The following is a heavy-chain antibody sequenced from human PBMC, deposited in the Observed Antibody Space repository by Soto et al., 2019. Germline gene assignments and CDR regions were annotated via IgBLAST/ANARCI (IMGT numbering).Heavy chain of an antibody. CDR2: ISSSSSYI. J-gene: IGHJ4*02. CDR1: GFTFSSYS. D-gene: IGHD3-22*01. V-gene: IGHV3-21*01. CDR3: ASGGGRYDSSGYYYMGTY. Sequence: EVQLVESGGGLVKPGGSLRLSCAASGFTFSSYSMNWVRQAPGKGLEWVSSISSSSSYIYYADSVKGRFTISRDNAKNSLYLQMNSLRAEDTAVYYCASGGGRYDSSGYYYMGTYWGQGTLVTVPS.